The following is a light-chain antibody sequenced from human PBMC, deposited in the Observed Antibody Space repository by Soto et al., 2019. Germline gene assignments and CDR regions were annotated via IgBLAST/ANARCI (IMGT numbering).Light chain of an antibody. V-gene: IGLV2-14*01. J-gene: IGLJ2*01. CDR1: SSDLGGYNY. CDR2: EVS. Sequence: QSALTQPASVSGSPGQSINISSTGTSSDLGGYNYVSWYQQHPGKAPKLMIYEVSNRPSGVSNRFSGSKSGNTASLTISGLQAEDEADYYCTSYTTSSTLVVFGGGTKLTVL. CDR3: TSYTTSSTLVV.